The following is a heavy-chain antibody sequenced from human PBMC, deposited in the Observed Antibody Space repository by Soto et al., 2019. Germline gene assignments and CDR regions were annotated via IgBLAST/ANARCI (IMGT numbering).Heavy chain of an antibody. J-gene: IGHJ4*02. CDR3: ERVDRSGSYFDY. CDR2: IYYTGNT. CDR1: GGSISSYY. Sequence: QVQLQESGPGLVKPSATLSLPCTVSGGSISSYYWIWIRQPPGKGLEWIAYIYYTGNTNYNPSLKSRVTLSAATSKNQCSLKLNSVTAADTAMYYCERVDRSGSYFDYWGQGNLVTVAS. V-gene: IGHV4-59*01. D-gene: IGHD3-3*01.